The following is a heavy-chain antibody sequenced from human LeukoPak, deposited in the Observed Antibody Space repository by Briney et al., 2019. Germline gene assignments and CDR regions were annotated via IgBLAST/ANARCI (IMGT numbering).Heavy chain of an antibody. J-gene: IGHJ5*02. CDR2: ISSSGSTI. D-gene: IGHD2-8*01. CDR1: GFTFSDYY. V-gene: IGHV3-11*01. Sequence: GGSLRLSCAASGFTFSDYYMSWIRQAPGKGLEWVSYISSSGSTIYYADSVKGRFTISRDNAKNLLYLQMNSLRDEDTALYYCARTIPEYASDPWGQGTLVTVSS. CDR3: ARTIPEYASDP.